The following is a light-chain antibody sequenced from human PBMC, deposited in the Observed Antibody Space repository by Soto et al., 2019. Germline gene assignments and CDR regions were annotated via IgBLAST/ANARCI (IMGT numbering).Light chain of an antibody. CDR3: QSYDSSLSGYV. J-gene: IGLJ1*01. V-gene: IGLV1-40*01. CDR2: GNS. CDR1: SSNIWAGYD. Sequence: QSVLTQPPSVSGAPGQRVTISCTGSSSNIWAGYDVHWYQQLPGTAPKLLIYGNSNRPSGVPDRFSGSKSGTSASLAITGLQGEDEAEYYCQSYDSSLSGYVFGTGTKLTVL.